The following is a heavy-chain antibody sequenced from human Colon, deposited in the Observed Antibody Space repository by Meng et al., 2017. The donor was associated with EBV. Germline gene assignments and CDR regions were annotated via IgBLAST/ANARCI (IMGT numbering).Heavy chain of an antibody. D-gene: IGHD5-24*01. Sequence: VQLQEAGPGRVGPSGTLSLTCAISGASSSSNNWWSWVRQPPGKGLEWIGEIYHGGNTNYNPSLKSRVTISVDRSNDQFSLSLSSVTAADTAVYYCARGNAYNAPSFDYWGQGTLVTVSS. J-gene: IGHJ4*02. CDR2: IYHGGNT. CDR3: ARGNAYNAPSFDY. V-gene: IGHV4-4*02. CDR1: GASSSSNNW.